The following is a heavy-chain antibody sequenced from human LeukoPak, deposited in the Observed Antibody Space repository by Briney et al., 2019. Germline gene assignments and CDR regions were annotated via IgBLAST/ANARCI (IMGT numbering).Heavy chain of an antibody. V-gene: IGHV4-61*02. CDR2: IYTSGST. Sequence: SQTLSLTCTVSGGSISSGSYYWSWIRQPAGKGLEWIGRIYTSGSTNYNPSLKSRVTISVDTSKNQFSLKLSSVTAADTAVYYCARHNSSSPFLVWDWGQGTLVTVSS. D-gene: IGHD6-6*01. J-gene: IGHJ4*02. CDR1: GGSISSGSYY. CDR3: ARHNSSSPFLVWD.